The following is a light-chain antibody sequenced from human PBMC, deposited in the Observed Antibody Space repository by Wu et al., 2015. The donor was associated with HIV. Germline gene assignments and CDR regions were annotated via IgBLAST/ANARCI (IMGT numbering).Light chain of an antibody. CDR1: QSISNY. Sequence: DIQMTQSPSSLSASVGDRVTITCRASQSISNYLNWYQQKPGKAPKLLINAASSLQSGVPSRFSGSGSRTDFTLTISSLQPEDFATYFCQQSYSKFRTFGQGTKVEIK. V-gene: IGKV1-39*01. CDR2: AAS. CDR3: QQSYSKFRT. J-gene: IGKJ1*01.